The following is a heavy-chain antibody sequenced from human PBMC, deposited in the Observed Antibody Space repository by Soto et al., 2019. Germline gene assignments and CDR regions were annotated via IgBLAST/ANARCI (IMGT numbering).Heavy chain of an antibody. CDR3: ARREKWHDFEY. Sequence: GESLKISCKGSGYDFSSYWIAWVRQMPGKGLEWMGMIYPGDSDTKYSPSFQGRVTISADRSTNTAYLHWGSLTASDTARYFCARREKWHDFEYWGQGSLVPVSS. D-gene: IGHD5-12*01. CDR2: IYPGDSDT. J-gene: IGHJ4*02. V-gene: IGHV5-51*01. CDR1: GYDFSSYW.